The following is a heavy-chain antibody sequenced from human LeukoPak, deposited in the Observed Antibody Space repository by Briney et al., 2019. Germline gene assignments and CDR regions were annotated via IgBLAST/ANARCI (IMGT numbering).Heavy chain of an antibody. CDR2: IWYDGSNK. V-gene: IGHV3-33*01. Sequence: PGRSLRLSCAASGFTYSSYGMHWVRQAPGKGLEWVAVIWYDGSNKYYADSVKGRFTISRDNSRNTLYLQMNSLRVEDTAVYYCAGGSSDWYPNWLDPWGQGTLVTVSS. CDR1: GFTYSSYG. CDR3: AGGSSDWYPNWLDP. D-gene: IGHD6-13*01. J-gene: IGHJ5*02.